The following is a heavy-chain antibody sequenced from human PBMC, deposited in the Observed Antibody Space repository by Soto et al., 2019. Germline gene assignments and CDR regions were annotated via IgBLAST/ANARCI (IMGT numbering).Heavy chain of an antibody. CDR3: ATSSDYVSLDH. J-gene: IGHJ4*02. Sequence: GGSLRLSCAASGITFSVYNMHWVRLAPGKGLEWVALIHYDGSNKYYAGSVKGRFTVSRDNSKNTLWLQVSSLRADDTAVYFCATSSDYVSLDHWGQGTLVTVSS. V-gene: IGHV3-30*02. D-gene: IGHD5-12*01. CDR2: IHYDGSNK. CDR1: GITFSVYN.